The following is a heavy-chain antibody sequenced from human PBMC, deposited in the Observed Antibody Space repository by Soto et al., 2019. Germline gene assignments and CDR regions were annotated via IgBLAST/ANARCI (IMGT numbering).Heavy chain of an antibody. CDR3: ADLNSELGYCSGGSCGGREFDY. J-gene: IGHJ4*02. Sequence: GGSLRLSCAASGFTFSSYAMSGVRQAPGKGLEWVSAISGSGGSTYYADSVKGRFTISRDNSKNTLYLQMNSLRAEDTAVYYCADLNSELGYCSGGSCGGREFDYWGQGTLVTVSS. V-gene: IGHV3-23*01. CDR2: ISGSGGST. CDR1: GFTFSSYA. D-gene: IGHD2-15*01.